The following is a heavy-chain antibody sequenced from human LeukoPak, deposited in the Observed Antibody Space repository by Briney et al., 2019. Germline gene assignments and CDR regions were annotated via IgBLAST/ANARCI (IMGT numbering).Heavy chain of an antibody. Sequence: GGSLRLSCAASGFPFSSYWMSWVRQAPGKGLEWVANIRHDGSETYYVDSLRGRFTISRDNAKNLVYLQMSSLRAEDTAIYYCARDQYDSFDYWGQGTLVTVSS. V-gene: IGHV3-7*01. CDR2: IRHDGSET. CDR1: GFPFSSYW. CDR3: ARDQYDSFDY. D-gene: IGHD3-22*01. J-gene: IGHJ4*02.